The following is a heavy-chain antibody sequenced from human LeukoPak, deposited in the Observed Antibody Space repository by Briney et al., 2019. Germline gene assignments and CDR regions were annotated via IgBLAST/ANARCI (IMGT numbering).Heavy chain of an antibody. J-gene: IGHJ4*02. CDR3: ARATAVAVDY. Sequence: PGGSLRLSCAASGFTFSSYSLHWVRQAPGKGLEWVAVVSFDGSNKYYADSVKGRFTISRDNAKNSLYLQMNSLRDEDTAVYYCARATAVAVDYWGQGTLVTVSS. CDR2: VSFDGSNK. D-gene: IGHD6-19*01. CDR1: GFTFSSYS. V-gene: IGHV3-30-3*01.